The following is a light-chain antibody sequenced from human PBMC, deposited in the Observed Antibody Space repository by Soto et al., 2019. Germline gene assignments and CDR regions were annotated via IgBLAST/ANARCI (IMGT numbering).Light chain of an antibody. CDR1: SSDVVAYNF. V-gene: IGLV2-14*03. J-gene: IGLJ1*01. Sequence: QSVLTQPGSVSGSPGPSIALSCTGTSSDVVAYNFVSWYQHHPGKAPKLMIFDVSNRPSGVSNRFSGSKSGNTASLTISGLQAEDEADYYCTSYTTSSTYVFGTG. CDR2: DVS. CDR3: TSYTTSSTYV.